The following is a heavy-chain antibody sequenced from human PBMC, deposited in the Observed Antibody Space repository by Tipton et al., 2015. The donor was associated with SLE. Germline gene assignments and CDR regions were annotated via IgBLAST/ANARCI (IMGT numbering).Heavy chain of an antibody. J-gene: IGHJ4*02. V-gene: IGHV4-59*11. CDR3: ATRGVSGYPYYFDY. Sequence: TLSLTCTVSGGSISSHYWSWIRQPPGKGLEWIGYIYYSGSTNYNPSLKSRVTISVDTSKNQFSLKLSSVTAADTAVYYCATRGVSGYPYYFDYWGQGTLVTVSS. CDR2: IYYSGST. CDR1: GGSISSHY. D-gene: IGHD3-22*01.